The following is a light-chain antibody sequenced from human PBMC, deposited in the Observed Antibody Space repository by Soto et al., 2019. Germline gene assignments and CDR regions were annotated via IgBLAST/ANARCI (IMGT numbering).Light chain of an antibody. CDR2: DAS. Sequence: DIQMTQSPSTLSASVGDRVTITCRASQSISSWLAWYQQKPGTAPKFLIYDASNLESGVPSRFSGSGSGTEFTLTISSLQPDDFATYYCQQYNGYPYTFGQGTKLEIK. CDR3: QQYNGYPYT. CDR1: QSISSW. J-gene: IGKJ2*01. V-gene: IGKV1-5*01.